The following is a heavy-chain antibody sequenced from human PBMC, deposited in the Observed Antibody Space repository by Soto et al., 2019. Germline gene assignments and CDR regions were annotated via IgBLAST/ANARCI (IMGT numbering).Heavy chain of an antibody. Sequence: SETLSLTCTVSGGSISSYYWSWIRQPPGKGLEWIGYIYYSGSTNYNPSLKSRVTISVDTSKNQFSLKLSSVTAADTAVYYCASLHREEYYFDYWGQGTLVTVSS. CDR2: IYYSGST. CDR1: GGSISSYY. J-gene: IGHJ4*02. D-gene: IGHD3-10*01. CDR3: ASLHREEYYFDY. V-gene: IGHV4-59*01.